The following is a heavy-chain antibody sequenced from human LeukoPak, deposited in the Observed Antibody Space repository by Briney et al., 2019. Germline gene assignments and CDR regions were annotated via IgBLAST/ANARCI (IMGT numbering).Heavy chain of an antibody. CDR2: ISGSGGST. J-gene: IGHJ4*02. CDR1: GFTFSSYA. V-gene: IGHV3-23*01. Sequence: PGGSLRLSCAASGFTFSSYAMSWVRQAPGKGLEWVSAISGSGGSTYYADSVKGRFTISRDNSKNTLYLQMNSLRAEDTAVYYCAKVSSLSYERCPGDFDYWGQGTLVTVSS. CDR3: AKVSSLSYERCPGDFDY. D-gene: IGHD5-12*01.